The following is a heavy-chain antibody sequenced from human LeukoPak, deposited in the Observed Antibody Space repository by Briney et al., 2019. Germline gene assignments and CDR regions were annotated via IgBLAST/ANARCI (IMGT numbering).Heavy chain of an antibody. D-gene: IGHD2-2*01. Sequence: PGGSLRLSCAASGFTFSSYGMHWVRQAPGKGLEWVAVISYDERNKSYADSVKGRFTISRDNSKNTLYLQINSLRAEDTAMYYCAKDALGYCSSANCYDGFDYWGQGTLVTASS. CDR3: AKDALGYCSSANCYDGFDY. J-gene: IGHJ4*02. CDR1: GFTFSSYG. V-gene: IGHV3-30*18. CDR2: ISYDERNK.